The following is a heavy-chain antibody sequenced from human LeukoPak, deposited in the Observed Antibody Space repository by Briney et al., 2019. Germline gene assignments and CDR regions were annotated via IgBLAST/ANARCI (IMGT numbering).Heavy chain of an antibody. CDR1: GFTFSSYS. CDR2: ISSSSSYI. J-gene: IGHJ4*02. Sequence: PGGSLRLSCAASGFTFSSYSMNWVRQAPGKGLEWVSSISSSSSYIYYADSVKGRFTISRDNAKNSLYLQMNSLRAEDTAVYYCARGPDIVATIGRHFDYWGQGTLVTVSS. CDR3: ARGPDIVATIGRHFDY. V-gene: IGHV3-21*01. D-gene: IGHD5-12*01.